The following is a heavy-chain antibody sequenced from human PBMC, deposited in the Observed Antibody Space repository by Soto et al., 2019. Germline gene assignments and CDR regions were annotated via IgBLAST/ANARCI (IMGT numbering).Heavy chain of an antibody. J-gene: IGHJ4*02. CDR3: ASAQSTWGSTWYFDY. CDR1: GDSVSSNSAA. D-gene: IGHD6-13*01. Sequence: QVQLQQSGPGLVKPSQTLSLTCAISGDSVSSNSAAWNWIRQSPSRGLEWLGRTYYRSKWYNDYALSVQRRITVNPATSKNQFSLQLNSVTPEDTAVYYCASAQSTWGSTWYFDYWAQGTLVTVSS. V-gene: IGHV6-1*01. CDR2: TYYRSKWYN.